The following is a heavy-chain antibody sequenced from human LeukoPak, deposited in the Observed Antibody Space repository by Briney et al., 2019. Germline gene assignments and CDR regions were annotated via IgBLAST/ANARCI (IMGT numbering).Heavy chain of an antibody. V-gene: IGHV3-7*01. CDR2: INQDESVK. J-gene: IGHJ4*02. CDR3: ARDPGSSAFDY. CDR1: GFTFTNYW. Sequence: GGSLRLSCAASGFTFTNYWMTWVRQAPGEGLEFVANINQDESVKNYVDSVKGRFTISRDNAENSLHLQMSSLRVEDTAVYYCARDPGSSAFDYWGQGTLVTVSS. D-gene: IGHD5/OR15-5a*01.